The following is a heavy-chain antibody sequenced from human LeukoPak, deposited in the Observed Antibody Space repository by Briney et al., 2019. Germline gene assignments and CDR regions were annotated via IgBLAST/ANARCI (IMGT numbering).Heavy chain of an antibody. CDR3: ARGAGSSWFYR. V-gene: IGHV3-48*02. J-gene: IGHJ5*02. CDR1: TFAFSNNN. CDR2: IDNRGHVI. D-gene: IGHD4/OR15-4a*01. Sequence: GGSLRLSCVDFTFAFSNNNMNWVRQAPGKGLEWLSFIDNRGHVIEYADSVKGRFTISRDNAKSSLFLQMTSLRNDDTAVYYCARGAGSSWFYRWGQGTLVTVSS.